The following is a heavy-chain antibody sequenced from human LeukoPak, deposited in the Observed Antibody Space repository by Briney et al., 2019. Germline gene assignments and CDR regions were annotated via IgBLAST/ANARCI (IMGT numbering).Heavy chain of an antibody. CDR2: INHSGST. D-gene: IGHD5-18*01. CDR3: ARAGQLWHPPLFY. V-gene: IGHV4-31*03. Sequence: PSETLSLTCTVSGGSISSGGYYWSWIRQHPGKGLEWIGEINHSGSTNYNPSLKSRVTISVDTSKNQFSLKLSSVTAADTAVYYCARAGQLWHPPLFYWGQGTLVTVSS. J-gene: IGHJ4*02. CDR1: GGSISSGGYY.